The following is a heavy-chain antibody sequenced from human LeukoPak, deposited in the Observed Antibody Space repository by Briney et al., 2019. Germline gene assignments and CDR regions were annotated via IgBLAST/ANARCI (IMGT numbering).Heavy chain of an antibody. CDR3: ARLRPANTVTYGFYYYYMDV. Sequence: PSETLSLTCTVSGGSISSSSYYWGWIRQPPGKGLEWIGSIYYSGSTYYNPSLKSRVTISVDTSKNQFSLKLSSVTAADTAVYYCARLRPANTVTYGFYYYYMDVWGKGTTVTISS. J-gene: IGHJ6*03. V-gene: IGHV4-39*01. CDR2: IYYSGST. D-gene: IGHD4-17*01. CDR1: GGSISSSSYY.